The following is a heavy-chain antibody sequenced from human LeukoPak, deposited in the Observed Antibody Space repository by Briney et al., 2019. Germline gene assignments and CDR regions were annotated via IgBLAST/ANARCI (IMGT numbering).Heavy chain of an antibody. CDR1: GFTFSSYS. CDR2: ISSSSSYI. J-gene: IGHJ3*02. Sequence: GSLRLSCAASGFTFSSYSMNRVRQAPGKGLQWVSSISSSSSYIYYADSVKGRFTISRDNAKNSLYLQMNSLRGEDTAVYYCARGDGATPPDAFDIWGQGTMVTVSP. V-gene: IGHV3-21*01. D-gene: IGHD3-10*01. CDR3: ARGDGATPPDAFDI.